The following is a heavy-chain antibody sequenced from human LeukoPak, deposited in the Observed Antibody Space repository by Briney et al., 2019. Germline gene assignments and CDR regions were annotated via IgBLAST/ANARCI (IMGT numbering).Heavy chain of an antibody. CDR1: VYTFKSNG. CDR2: SSFQNGNT. CDR3: ARDTGDFRSGYFHY. V-gene: IGHV1-18*01. Sequence: ASVTVSSKASVYTFKSNGISSVRQAPGQGLEWMGWSSFQNGNTFYEQKFQGRVTMNTDTSTSTAYMELTNLRSDDTAVYYCARDTGDFRSGYFHYWGQGSLLSVST. J-gene: IGHJ4*02. D-gene: IGHD3-3*01.